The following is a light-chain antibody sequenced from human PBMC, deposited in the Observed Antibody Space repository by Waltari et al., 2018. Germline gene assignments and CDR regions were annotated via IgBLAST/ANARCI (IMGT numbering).Light chain of an antibody. J-gene: IGKJ4*01. CDR3: QQRSDWVLT. CDR1: QCIRSY. CDR2: DAS. V-gene: IGKV3-11*01. Sequence: EIVLTQSTATLSVSPVERATLSCRASQCIRSYLAWHLQKSGQAPRLPIYDASDRATGIPARFSGCGSGTDFTLTISSLEPVQFAVYYCQQRSDWVLTFGGGTKVEIK.